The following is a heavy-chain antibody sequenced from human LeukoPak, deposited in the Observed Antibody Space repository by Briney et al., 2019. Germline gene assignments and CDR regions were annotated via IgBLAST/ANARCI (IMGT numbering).Heavy chain of an antibody. D-gene: IGHD2/OR15-2a*01. V-gene: IGHV3-21*03. CDR3: ARDFYDGFALDY. J-gene: IGHJ4*02. CDR2: IFSSSTYI. Sequence: ETLSLTCAVYSGSFSSYYWTWIRQSPGKGLEWVSFIFSSSTYIYYTDSVKGRFTISRDNARNSLYLQMDNLRAEDTGVYYCARDFYDGFALDYWGQGTLVTVSS. CDR1: SGSFSSYY.